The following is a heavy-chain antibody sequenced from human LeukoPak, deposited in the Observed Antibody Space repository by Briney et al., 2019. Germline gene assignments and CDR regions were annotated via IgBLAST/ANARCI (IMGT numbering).Heavy chain of an antibody. Sequence: ASVKVSCKASGYTFTSYYVHWVRQAPGQGLEWMGIINPSGGCTSYAQKFQGRVTMTRDTSTSTVYMELSSLRSEDTAVYYCASSYGSGSYYRGYYYYYYMDVWGKGTTVTISS. V-gene: IGHV1-46*01. D-gene: IGHD3-10*01. CDR1: GYTFTSYY. J-gene: IGHJ6*03. CDR3: ASSYGSGSYYRGYYYYYYMDV. CDR2: INPSGGCT.